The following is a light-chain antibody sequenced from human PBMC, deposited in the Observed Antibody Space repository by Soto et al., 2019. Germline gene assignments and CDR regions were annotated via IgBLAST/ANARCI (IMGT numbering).Light chain of an antibody. CDR2: DAS. J-gene: IGKJ3*01. CDR3: QQYDNLST. Sequence: DIQMTQSPSSLSASVGDRVTITCQASQAITNYLNWYQQKPGKAPKLLIYDASNLETGVPSRFSGSGSGTDFTFTISSLQPEDIATYYCQQYDNLSTFGPGTKVDIK. V-gene: IGKV1-33*01. CDR1: QAITNY.